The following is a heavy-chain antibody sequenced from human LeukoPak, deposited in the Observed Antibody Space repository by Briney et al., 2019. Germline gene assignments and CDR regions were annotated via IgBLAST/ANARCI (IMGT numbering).Heavy chain of an antibody. D-gene: IGHD2-8*01. CDR3: ARPLGVMADYYYGLDV. CDR2: INPKSGAT. CDR1: GYTFSGYY. V-gene: IGHV1-2*02. Sequence: GASVKVSCKVSGYTFSGYYVHWVRQAPGQGLEWMGWINPKSGATIYAQKFQGRVTMTRDTSISTVYMELSSLRPDDTAVYYCARPLGVMADYYYGLDVWGPGTPVTVSS. J-gene: IGHJ6*02.